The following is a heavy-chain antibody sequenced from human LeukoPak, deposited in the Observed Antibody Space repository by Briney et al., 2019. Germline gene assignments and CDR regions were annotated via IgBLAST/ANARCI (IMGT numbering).Heavy chain of an antibody. V-gene: IGHV4-61*02. CDR2: IYTSGST. D-gene: IGHD4-23*01. Sequence: SETLSLTCTVSGGSISSGSYYWSWIRQPAGKGLEWIGRIYTSGSTNYNPSLKSRVTISVDTSKNQFSLKLSSVTAADTAVYYCARDHGNYVDDAFDIWGQGTMVTVSS. CDR1: GGSISSGSYY. CDR3: ARDHGNYVDDAFDI. J-gene: IGHJ3*02.